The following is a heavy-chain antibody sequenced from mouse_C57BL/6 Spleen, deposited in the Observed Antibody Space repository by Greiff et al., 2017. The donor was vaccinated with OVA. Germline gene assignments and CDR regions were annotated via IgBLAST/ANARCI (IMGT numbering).Heavy chain of an antibody. J-gene: IGHJ3*01. V-gene: IGHV14-4*01. CDR2: IDPENGDT. Sequence: EVQLQQSGAELVRPGASVKLSCTASGFNIKDDYMHWVKQRPEQGLEWIGWIDPENGDTEYASKFQGKATITADTSSNTAYLQLSSLTSEDTAVYYCTTYSNYWFAYWGQGTLVTVSA. CDR3: TTYSNYWFAY. D-gene: IGHD2-5*01. CDR1: GFNIKDDY.